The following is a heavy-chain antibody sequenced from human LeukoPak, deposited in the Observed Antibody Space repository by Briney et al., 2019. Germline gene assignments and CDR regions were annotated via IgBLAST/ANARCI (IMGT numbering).Heavy chain of an antibody. CDR2: ISGSGGST. CDR3: ANGYDYGDPHDY. CDR1: GFTFSIYA. J-gene: IGHJ4*02. V-gene: IGHV3-23*01. D-gene: IGHD4-17*01. Sequence: GGSLRLSCAASGFTFSIYAMSWVRQAPGKGLEWVSAISGSGGSTYYADSVKGRFTISRDNSKNTLYLQMYSLRAEDTAVYYCANGYDYGDPHDYWGQGTLVTVSS.